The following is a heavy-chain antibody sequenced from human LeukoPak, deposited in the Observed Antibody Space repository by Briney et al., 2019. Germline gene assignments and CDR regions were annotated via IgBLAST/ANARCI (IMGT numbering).Heavy chain of an antibody. CDR1: GFTFDDYG. V-gene: IGHV3-20*04. D-gene: IGHD3-22*01. J-gene: IGHJ4*02. CDR3: ARAPPRSGYYSDYFDY. CDR2: INWNGGST. Sequence: GGSLRLSCAASGFTFDDYGMSWVRQAPGKGLEWVSGINWNGGSTGYADSVKGRFTISRDNAKNTLYLQMNSLRAEDTAVYYCARAPPRSGYYSDYFDYWGQGTLVTVSS.